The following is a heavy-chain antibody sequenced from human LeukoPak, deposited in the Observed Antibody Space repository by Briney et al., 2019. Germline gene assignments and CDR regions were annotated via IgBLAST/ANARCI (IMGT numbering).Heavy chain of an antibody. J-gene: IGHJ4*02. V-gene: IGHV3-23*01. CDR2: ISSSGANT. D-gene: IGHD6-13*01. Sequence: PGGSLRLSCAASGFTFSSYAMSWVRQAPGKGPEWVSTISSSGANTYYTDSVKGRFPISRDNSTTTLYLQINSRRAEDTAVYYCARGSLGSWFFFYCWGQRTLVTVSS. CDR3: ARGSLGSWFFFYC. CDR1: GFTFSSYA.